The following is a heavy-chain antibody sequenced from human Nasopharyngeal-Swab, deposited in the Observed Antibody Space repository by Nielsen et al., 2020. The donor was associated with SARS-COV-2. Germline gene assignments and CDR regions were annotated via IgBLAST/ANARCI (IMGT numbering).Heavy chain of an antibody. CDR1: GYAFTSYA. CDR3: ARVVTTVTNEYFDY. J-gene: IGHJ4*02. D-gene: IGHD4-17*01. V-gene: IGHV1-3*01. CDR2: VNAANGNT. Sequence: ASVKVSCKASGYAFTSYAIHWVRQAPGQRLEWMGRVNAANGNTKYSQKFQGRVTITSDTSASTAYMELNSLRSEDTAVYYCARVVTTVTNEYFDYWGQGTLVTVSS.